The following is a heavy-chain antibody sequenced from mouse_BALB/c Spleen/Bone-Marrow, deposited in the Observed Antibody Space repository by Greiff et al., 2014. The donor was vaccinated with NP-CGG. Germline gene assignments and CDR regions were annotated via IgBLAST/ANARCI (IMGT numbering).Heavy chain of an antibody. V-gene: IGHV14-3*02. CDR1: GFNIKDTY. CDR3: APYYYGSSSFAY. Sequence: EVQLQQSGAELVKPGASVKLSCTASGFNIKDTYMHWVKQRPEQGLEWIGRIDPANGNTKYDPKFQGKATITADTSPNTAYLQLSSLTSEDTAVYYCAPYYYGSSSFAYWGQGTLVTVSA. D-gene: IGHD1-1*01. J-gene: IGHJ3*01. CDR2: IDPANGNT.